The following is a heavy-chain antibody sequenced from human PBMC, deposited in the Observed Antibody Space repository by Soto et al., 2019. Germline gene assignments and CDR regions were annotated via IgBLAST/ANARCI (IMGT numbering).Heavy chain of an antibody. Sequence: PGGSLRLSCAASGFTLSSYGMHWVRQAPGKGLEWVAVISYDGSNKYYADSVKGRFTISRDNSKNTLYLQMNSLRAEDTAVYYCAKDLQQWLVIHLFDYWGQGTLVTVSS. CDR3: AKDLQQWLVIHLFDY. CDR1: GFTLSSYG. CDR2: ISYDGSNK. D-gene: IGHD6-19*01. V-gene: IGHV3-30*18. J-gene: IGHJ4*02.